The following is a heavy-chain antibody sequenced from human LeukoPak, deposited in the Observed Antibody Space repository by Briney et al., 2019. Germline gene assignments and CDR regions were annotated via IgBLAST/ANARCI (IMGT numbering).Heavy chain of an antibody. CDR1: GFTFSSYT. Sequence: GGSLRLSCAASGFTFSSYTMSWVRQAPGKGLEWVSAISGSGGSTYYADSVKGRFTISRDNSKNTLYLQMNSLRAEDTAVYYCAKARMATIGYFDYWGQGTLVTVPS. CDR2: ISGSGGST. V-gene: IGHV3-23*01. J-gene: IGHJ4*02. D-gene: IGHD5-24*01. CDR3: AKARMATIGYFDY.